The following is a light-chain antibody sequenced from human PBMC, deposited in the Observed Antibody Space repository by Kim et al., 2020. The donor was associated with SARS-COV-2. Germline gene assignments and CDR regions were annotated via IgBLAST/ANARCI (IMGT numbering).Light chain of an antibody. V-gene: IGKV3-20*01. CDR3: QQYGSSPRT. CDR2: GAS. Sequence: STGERATHSCRASHSVSSSYLAWYQPKPGQAPRLLIYGASSRGTGIPDRFSGSGSGTDFTLTISRLEPEDFAVYYCQQYGSSPRTFGQGTKVDIK. J-gene: IGKJ1*01. CDR1: HSVSSSY.